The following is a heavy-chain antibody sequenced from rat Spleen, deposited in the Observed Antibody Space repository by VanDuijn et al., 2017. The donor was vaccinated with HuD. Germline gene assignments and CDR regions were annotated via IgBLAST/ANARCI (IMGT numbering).Heavy chain of an antibody. J-gene: IGHJ2*01. Sequence: QVQLKESGPGLVKPSETLSLTCPVPGFSLTSYNVHWVRQPPGKGLELMGGIWGEGSTKYNSALNSRLSISRDTSKSQIYLKMNSLQIEDTATYFCARADVAGLSTDGIWGQGIMVTVSS. D-gene: IGHD1-2*01. CDR2: IWGEGST. V-gene: IGHV2-32*01. CDR3: ARADVAGLSTDGI. CDR1: GFSLTSYN.